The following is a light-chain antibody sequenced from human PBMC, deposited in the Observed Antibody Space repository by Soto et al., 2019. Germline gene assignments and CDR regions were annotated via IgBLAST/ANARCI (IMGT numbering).Light chain of an antibody. Sequence: QSVLTQPPSVSGAPGQRVTISCTGSSSNIGAGYDVHWYQQLPGTAPKLLIYGNSNRPSGVPDRFSGSKSGTSASLAITGLQDEDEADYYCQSYDSSLSGLVFGTGTKVTVL. CDR2: GNS. J-gene: IGLJ1*01. CDR1: SSNIGAGYD. CDR3: QSYDSSLSGLV. V-gene: IGLV1-40*01.